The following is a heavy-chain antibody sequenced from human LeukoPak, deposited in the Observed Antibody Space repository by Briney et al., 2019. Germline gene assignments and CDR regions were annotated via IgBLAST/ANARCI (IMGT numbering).Heavy chain of an antibody. J-gene: IGHJ3*02. CDR1: GFTFSNYN. V-gene: IGHV3-21*01. CDR2: ISSGSTYI. CDR3: AREGSDAFDI. Sequence: PGGSLRLSCAASGFTFSNYNINWVRQAPGKGLEWVSSISSGSTYIYYADSVKGRFTISRDNAKNSLYLQMNSLRAEDTAVYYSAREGSDAFDIWGQGTMVTVSS.